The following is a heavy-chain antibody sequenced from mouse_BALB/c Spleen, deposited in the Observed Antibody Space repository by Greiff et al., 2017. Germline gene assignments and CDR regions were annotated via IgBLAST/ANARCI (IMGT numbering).Heavy chain of an antibody. CDR2: IDPANGNT. J-gene: IGHJ4*01. CDR1: GFNIKDTY. V-gene: IGHV14-3*02. D-gene: IGHD2-3*01. Sequence: VQLQQSGAELVKPGASVKLSCTASGFNIKDTYMHWVKQRPEQGLEWIGRIDPANGNTKYDPKFQGKATITADTSSNTAYLQLSSLTSEDTAVYYCASDDPLAMDYWGQGTSVTVSS. CDR3: ASDDPLAMDY.